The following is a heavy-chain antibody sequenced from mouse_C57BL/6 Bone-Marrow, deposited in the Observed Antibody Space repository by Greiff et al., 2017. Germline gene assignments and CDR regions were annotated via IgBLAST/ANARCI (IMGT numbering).Heavy chain of an antibody. J-gene: IGHJ3*01. CDR3: ARGGIITPWFPY. CDR2: IDPSDSYT. V-gene: IGHV1-59*01. Sequence: QVQLKQPGAELVRPGTSVKLSCKASGYTFTSYWMHWVKQRPGQGLEWIGVIDPSDSYTNYNQKFKGKATLTVDTSSSTAYMQLSSLTSEDSAVYYCARGGIITPWFPYWGQGTLVTVSA. D-gene: IGHD1-1*01. CDR1: GYTFTSYW.